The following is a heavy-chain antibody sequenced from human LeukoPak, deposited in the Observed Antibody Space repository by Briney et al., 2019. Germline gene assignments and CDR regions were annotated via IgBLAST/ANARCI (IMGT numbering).Heavy chain of an antibody. D-gene: IGHD2-8*01. CDR1: GYSISSGYY. V-gene: IGHV4-38-2*02. J-gene: IGHJ4*02. Sequence: SETLSLTCTVSGYSISSGYYWGWIRQPPGKGLEWIGSIYHSGSTYYNPSLKSRVTISVDKSKNQFSLKLSSVTAADTAVYYCARGGEMVYAYFDYWGQGTLVTVSS. CDR2: IYHSGST. CDR3: ARGGEMVYAYFDY.